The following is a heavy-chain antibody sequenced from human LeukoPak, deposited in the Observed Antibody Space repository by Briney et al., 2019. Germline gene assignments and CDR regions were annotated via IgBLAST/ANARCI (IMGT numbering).Heavy chain of an antibody. CDR3: ASGPSYYDILTGSYYYYYGMDV. CDR1: GGSISSYY. D-gene: IGHD3-9*01. CDR2: IYYSGST. J-gene: IGHJ6*02. Sequence: KTSETLSLTCTVSGGSISSYYWSWIRQPPGKGLEWIGYIYYSGSTNYNPSLKSRVTISVDTSKNQFSLKLSSVTAADTAVYYCASGPSYYDILTGSYYYYYGMDVWGQGTTVTVSS. V-gene: IGHV4-59*01.